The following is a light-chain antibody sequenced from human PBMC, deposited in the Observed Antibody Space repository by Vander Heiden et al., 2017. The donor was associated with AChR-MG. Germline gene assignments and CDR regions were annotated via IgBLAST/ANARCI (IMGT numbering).Light chain of an antibody. J-gene: IGLJ2*01. CDR3: GSYAGSNNLGV. CDR2: EVS. Sequence: QSALTQPPSASGSPGHSVTISCTGTSGDVGGYHYVSWYQQHPGKAPKLMIYEVSKRPTGVPDRFSGSKSGSTASLTVSGLQAEEGADYYWGSYAGSNNLGVFGGGTRLTVL. CDR1: SGDVGGYHY. V-gene: IGLV2-8*01.